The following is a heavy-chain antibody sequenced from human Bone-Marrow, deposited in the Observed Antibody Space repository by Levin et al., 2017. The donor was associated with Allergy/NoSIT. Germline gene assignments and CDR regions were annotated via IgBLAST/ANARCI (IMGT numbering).Heavy chain of an antibody. D-gene: IGHD3-3*01. CDR3: ARDRRNDFWSGYYISGGTYFDY. CDR1: GYTFTGYY. Sequence: GGSLRLSCKASGYTFTGYYMHWVRQAPGQGLEWMGRINPNSGGTNYAQKFQGRVTMTRDTSISTAYMELSRLRSDDTAVYYCARDRRNDFWSGYYISGGTYFDYWGKGTLVTVSS. CDR2: INPNSGGT. V-gene: IGHV1-2*06. J-gene: IGHJ4*02.